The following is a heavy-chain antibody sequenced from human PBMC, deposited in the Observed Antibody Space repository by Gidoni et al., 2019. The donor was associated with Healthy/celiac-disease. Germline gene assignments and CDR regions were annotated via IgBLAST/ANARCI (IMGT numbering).Heavy chain of an antibody. CDR3: ARPEAPDDAFDI. CDR1: GGSFSGYY. Sequence: QVQLQQWCAGLLKPSETLSLTCAVYGGSFSGYYWSWIRQPPGKGLEWIGEINHSGSTNYNPSLKSRVTISVDTSKNQFSLKLSSVTAADTAVYYCARPEAPDDAFDIWGQGTMVTVSS. CDR2: INHSGST. J-gene: IGHJ3*02. V-gene: IGHV4-34*01.